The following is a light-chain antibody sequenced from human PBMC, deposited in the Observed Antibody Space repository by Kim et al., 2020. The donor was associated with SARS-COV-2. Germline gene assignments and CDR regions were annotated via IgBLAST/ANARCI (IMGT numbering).Light chain of an antibody. Sequence: ASVGDRVTITCRASQSIRSYLNWYQQKPGKAPNLLIYAASSLQSGVPSRFSGSGSGTDFTLTISSLQPEDFATYYCQQSYSIPWTFGQGTKVDIK. CDR1: QSIRSY. CDR3: QQSYSIPWT. V-gene: IGKV1-39*01. J-gene: IGKJ1*01. CDR2: AAS.